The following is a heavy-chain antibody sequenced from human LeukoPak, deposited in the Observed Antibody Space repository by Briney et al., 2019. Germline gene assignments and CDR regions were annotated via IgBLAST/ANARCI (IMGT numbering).Heavy chain of an antibody. D-gene: IGHD3-22*01. J-gene: IGHJ4*02. Sequence: GGSLRLSCAASGFTFDDYAMHWVRQAPGKGLEVVSGISWNSGSIGYADSVKGRFTISRDNAKNSLYLQMNSLRAEDTALYYCAKGRDYDSSGHFDYWGQGTLVTVSS. CDR1: GFTFDDYA. CDR3: AKGRDYDSSGHFDY. V-gene: IGHV3-9*01. CDR2: ISWNSGSI.